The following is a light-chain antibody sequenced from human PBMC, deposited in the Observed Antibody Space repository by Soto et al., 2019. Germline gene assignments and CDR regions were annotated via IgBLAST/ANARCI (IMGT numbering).Light chain of an antibody. CDR1: QGISSY. Sequence: AIRMTQSPSSLSASTGDRVTITCRASQGISSYLAWYQQKPGKAPKLLIYAASTLQSGVPSRFSGSGSGTDFTLTIICLQSEDFATYYCQQYYSYLPITFGQGTRLEIK. J-gene: IGKJ5*01. CDR2: AAS. CDR3: QQYYSYLPIT. V-gene: IGKV1-8*01.